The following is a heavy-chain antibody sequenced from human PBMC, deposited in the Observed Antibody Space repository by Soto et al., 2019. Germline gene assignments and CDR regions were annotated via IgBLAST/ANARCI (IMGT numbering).Heavy chain of an antibody. Sequence: SVKVSCKASGGTFSSYAISWVRQAPGQGLEWMGGILPIFGTANYAQKFQGRVTITADESTSTAYMELSSLRSEDTAVYYCARGSDCSRTSCYIEAGLDYWGQGTLVTVSS. CDR2: ILPIFGTA. CDR3: ARGSDCSRTSCYIEAGLDY. CDR1: GGTFSSYA. J-gene: IGHJ4*02. V-gene: IGHV1-69*13. D-gene: IGHD2-2*02.